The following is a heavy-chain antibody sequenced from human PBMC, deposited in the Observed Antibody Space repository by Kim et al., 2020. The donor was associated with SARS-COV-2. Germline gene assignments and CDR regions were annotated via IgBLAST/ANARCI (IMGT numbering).Heavy chain of an antibody. J-gene: IGHJ4*02. CDR1: GGSISSGGYY. Sequence: SETLSLTCTVSGGSISSGGYYWSWIRQHPGKGLEWIGYIYYSGSTYYNPSLKSRVTISVDTSKNQFSLKLSSVTAADTAVYYCASTPIVATIFRIRPSLNYFYYWGQGTLVTVSS. D-gene: IGHD5-12*01. V-gene: IGHV4-31*03. CDR2: IYYSGST. CDR3: ASTPIVATIFRIRPSLNYFYY.